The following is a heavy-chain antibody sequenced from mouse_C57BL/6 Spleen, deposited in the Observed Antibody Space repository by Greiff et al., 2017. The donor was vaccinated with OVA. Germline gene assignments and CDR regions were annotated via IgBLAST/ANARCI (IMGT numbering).Heavy chain of an antibody. J-gene: IGHJ4*01. D-gene: IGHD1-1*01. CDR3: ARGDYEGYYAMDY. CDR1: GYSITSGYY. V-gene: IGHV3-6*01. Sequence: EVQLQESGPGLVKPSQSLSLTCSVTGYSITSGYYWNWIRQFPGNKLEWMGYISYDGSNNYNPSLKNRISITRDTSKNQFFLKLNSVTTEDTATYYCARGDYEGYYAMDYWGQGTSVTVSS. CDR2: ISYDGSN.